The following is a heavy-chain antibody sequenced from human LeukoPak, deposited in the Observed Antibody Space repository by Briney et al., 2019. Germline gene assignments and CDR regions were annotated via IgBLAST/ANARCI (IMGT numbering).Heavy chain of an antibody. J-gene: IGHJ4*02. CDR2: INPNSGGT. D-gene: IGHD3-3*01. V-gene: IGHV1-2*02. Sequence: ASVKVSCKASGYTFTGYYMHWVRQAPGQGLEWMGWINPNSGGTNYAQKFQGRVTMTRDTSISTAYMELSRLRSDDTAVYYCARDSDLRASVRTYYDFWSGYWFGYWGQGTLVTVSS. CDR1: GYTFTGYY. CDR3: ARDSDLRASVRTYYDFWSGYWFGY.